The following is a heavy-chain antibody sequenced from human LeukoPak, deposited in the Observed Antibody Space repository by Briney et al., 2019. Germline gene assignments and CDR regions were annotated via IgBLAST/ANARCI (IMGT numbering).Heavy chain of an antibody. D-gene: IGHD3-22*01. CDR2: ISYDGSNK. J-gene: IGHJ3*02. V-gene: IGHV3-30*18. CDR3: AKNLDYYDFDAFDI. Sequence: PGRSLRLSCAAPGFTFSSYGMHWVRQAPGKGLEWVAVISYDGSNKYYADSVKGRFTISRDNSKNTLYLQMNSLRAEDTAVYYCAKNLDYYDFDAFDIWGQGTMVTVSS. CDR1: GFTFSSYG.